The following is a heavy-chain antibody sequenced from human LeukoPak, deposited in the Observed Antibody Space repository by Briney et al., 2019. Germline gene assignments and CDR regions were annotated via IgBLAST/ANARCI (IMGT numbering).Heavy chain of an antibody. Sequence: PSETLSLTCAVYGGSFSGYYWSWIRQPPGKGLEWIGYIYYSGSTNYNPSLKSRVTISLDTSKNQFSLKLRSVTAAGTAVYYCARGDSGYDGVRYWGQGTLVTVSS. J-gene: IGHJ4*02. CDR3: ARGDSGYDGVRY. CDR2: IYYSGST. V-gene: IGHV4-59*01. CDR1: GGSFSGYY. D-gene: IGHD5-12*01.